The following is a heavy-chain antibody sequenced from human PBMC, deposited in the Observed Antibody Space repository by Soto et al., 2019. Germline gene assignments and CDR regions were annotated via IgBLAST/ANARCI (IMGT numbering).Heavy chain of an antibody. CDR3: ARQGIFQNWFDP. Sequence: SETLSLTCTVSGGSISSYYWSWIRQPPGKGLEWIGYIYYSGSTNYNLSLKSRVTISVDTSKNQFSLKLSSVTAADTAVYYCARQGIFQNWFDPWGQGTLVTVSS. CDR2: IYYSGST. V-gene: IGHV4-59*01. D-gene: IGHD6-13*01. J-gene: IGHJ5*02. CDR1: GGSISSYY.